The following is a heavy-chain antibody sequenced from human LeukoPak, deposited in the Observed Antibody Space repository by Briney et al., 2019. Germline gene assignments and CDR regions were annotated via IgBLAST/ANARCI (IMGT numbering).Heavy chain of an antibody. CDR2: IYYSGSP. D-gene: IGHD3-9*01. Sequence: PSETLSLTCTVSGGSISSYYWSWIRQPPGKGLEWIGYIYYSGSPNYNPSLKSRVTISVDTSKPQCSLKLSSVTAADTAVYYCARSLRYFDWSDAFDIWGQGTMVTVSS. CDR3: ARSLRYFDWSDAFDI. J-gene: IGHJ3*02. V-gene: IGHV4-59*01. CDR1: GGSISSYY.